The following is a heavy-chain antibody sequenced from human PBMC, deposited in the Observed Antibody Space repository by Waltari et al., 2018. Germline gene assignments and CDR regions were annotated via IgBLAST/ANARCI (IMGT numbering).Heavy chain of an antibody. Sequence: EVQLLESGGGLVQPGGSLRLSCAASGFTFGNSALSWVRQAPGKGLGWISGISGSSSRTYYADAVKGRCTISRDNSKNTLYLQMNSLRVEDTAVYFCAKVEGGIVTRYYALDIWGQGTMVTVSS. CDR1: GFTFGNSA. V-gene: IGHV3-23*01. D-gene: IGHD3-16*02. J-gene: IGHJ3*02. CDR3: AKVEGGIVTRYYALDI. CDR2: ISGSSSRT.